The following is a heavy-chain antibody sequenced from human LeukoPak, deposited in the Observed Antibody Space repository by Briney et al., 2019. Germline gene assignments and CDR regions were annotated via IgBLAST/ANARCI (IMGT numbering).Heavy chain of an antibody. V-gene: IGHV4-4*07. D-gene: IGHD1-26*01. CDR3: ARENSGSYREFDY. Sequence: PSETLSLTCTASGGSISSYYWSWIRQPPGKGLEWIWRIYTSGSTNYNEFLKSRVSMSVDTSKNQFSLKLSSVTAADTAVYYCARENSGSYREFDYWGQGTLVTVSS. CDR2: IYTSGST. J-gene: IGHJ4*02. CDR1: GGSISSYY.